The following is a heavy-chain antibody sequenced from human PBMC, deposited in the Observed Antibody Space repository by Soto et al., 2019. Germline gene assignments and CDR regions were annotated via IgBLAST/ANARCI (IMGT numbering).Heavy chain of an antibody. Sequence: WSQRLSCAASACTFSRYAMTWFRQPQGKGLEWVSYSSSSSSTIYYADSVKGRFTISRDNAKNSLYLQMNSLRAEDTAVYYCARSQRFGYYYYGMDVWGQGTTVTVSS. CDR2: SSSSSSTI. D-gene: IGHD3-3*01. CDR3: ARSQRFGYYYYGMDV. V-gene: IGHV3-48*01. CDR1: ACTFSRYA. J-gene: IGHJ6*02.